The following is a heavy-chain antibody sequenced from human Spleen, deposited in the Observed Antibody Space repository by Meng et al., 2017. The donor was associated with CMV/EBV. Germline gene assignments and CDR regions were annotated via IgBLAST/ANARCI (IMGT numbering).Heavy chain of an antibody. CDR2: IKQDESET. Sequence: GESLKISCAASGFTFSRYWMTWVRKAPGKGLEWVANIKQDESETYYVDSVKGRFTISRDNAKNSLHLQMSSLRAEDTAVYYCARGNERNWGFRLRAFDTWGQGTMVTVSS. D-gene: IGHD7-27*01. V-gene: IGHV3-7*01. J-gene: IGHJ3*02. CDR1: GFTFSRYW. CDR3: ARGNERNWGFRLRAFDT.